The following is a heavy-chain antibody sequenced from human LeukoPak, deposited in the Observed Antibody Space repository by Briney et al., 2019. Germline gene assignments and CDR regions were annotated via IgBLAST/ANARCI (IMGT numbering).Heavy chain of an antibody. Sequence: GGSLRLSCVASGFAFSSYGIHWVRQAPGKGLEWVALISYDGGNKFYADSVRDRFTISRDNSKNTPYLQMNSLRAEDTAVYYCAKDRIRFDYWGQGTLVTVSS. V-gene: IGHV3-30*18. CDR2: ISYDGGNK. CDR1: GFAFSSYG. CDR3: AKDRIRFDY. J-gene: IGHJ4*02.